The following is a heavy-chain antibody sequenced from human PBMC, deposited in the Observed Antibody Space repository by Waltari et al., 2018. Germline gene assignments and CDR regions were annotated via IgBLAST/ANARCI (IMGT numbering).Heavy chain of an antibody. V-gene: IGHV4-61*01. CDR1: GGSVSSGSYY. CDR2: IYYSGST. CDR3: ANRLTIFGVADDYWYFDL. Sequence: QVQLQESGPGLVKPSETLSLTCTVSGGSVSSGSYYWSWIRQPPGKGLEWIGYIYYSGSTNYNPSLKSRVTISVDTSKNQFSLKLSSVTAADTAVYYCANRLTIFGVADDYWYFDLWGRGTLVTVSS. D-gene: IGHD3-3*01. J-gene: IGHJ2*01.